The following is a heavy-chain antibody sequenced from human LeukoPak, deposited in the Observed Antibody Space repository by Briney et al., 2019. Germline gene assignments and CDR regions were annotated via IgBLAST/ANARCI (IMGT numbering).Heavy chain of an antibody. CDR2: ISGSGGTT. CDR1: GFTFSRYD. D-gene: IGHD3-10*01. Sequence: GGSLRLSCAASGFTFSRYDMSWVRQAPGKGLEWVSGISGSGGTTYYADSVKGRFTISRDNAKNSLYLQMNSLRAEDTAVYYCTPFSGSYGDWGQGTLVTVSS. CDR3: TPFSGSYGD. V-gene: IGHV3-23*01. J-gene: IGHJ4*02.